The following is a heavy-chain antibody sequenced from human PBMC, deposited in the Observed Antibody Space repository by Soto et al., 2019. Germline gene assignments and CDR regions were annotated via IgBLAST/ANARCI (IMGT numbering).Heavy chain of an antibody. CDR3: AKGQGGSGSLTPRIDF. J-gene: IGHJ4*02. D-gene: IGHD3-10*01. Sequence: EVQLLESGGGLVHPGGSRRLSCAASGFTFNNYAMTWVRQAPGKGLEWVSAISGGGDTTSYADSVKGRFTVSRDGSKNTLYLQLSSLRAEDTALYYCAKGQGGSGSLTPRIDFWGQGTLVTVSS. V-gene: IGHV3-23*01. CDR2: ISGGGDTT. CDR1: GFTFNNYA.